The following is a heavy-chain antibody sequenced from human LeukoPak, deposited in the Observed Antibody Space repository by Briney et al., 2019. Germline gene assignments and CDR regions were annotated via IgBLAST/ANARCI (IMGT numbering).Heavy chain of an antibody. CDR2: ISYDGSRT. D-gene: IGHD3-10*01. Sequence: GGSLRLSCAASGLTFTEYAMHWVRQAPGKGLEWVALISYDGSRTDYADSVKGRFTISRDNSRNTLYLQLNSLGPEDAAVYYCARDSTYYYASGSSGPHYFDYWGQGALVTVSS. J-gene: IGHJ4*02. CDR1: GLTFTEYA. CDR3: ARDSTYYYASGSSGPHYFDY. V-gene: IGHV3-30*01.